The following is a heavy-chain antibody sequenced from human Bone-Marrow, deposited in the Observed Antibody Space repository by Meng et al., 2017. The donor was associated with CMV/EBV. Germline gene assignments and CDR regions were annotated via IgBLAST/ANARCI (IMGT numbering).Heavy chain of an antibody. CDR2: ISSSGSTI. Sequence: GGSLRLSCAASGFTFSSYEMNWVRQAPGKGLEWVSYISSSGSTIYYADSVKGRFTISRDNAKNSLYLQMNSLRAEDTAVYYCARESPWLVRQLDYWGQGTLVTVSS. CDR1: GFTFSSYE. J-gene: IGHJ4*02. CDR3: ARESPWLVRQLDY. D-gene: IGHD6-19*01. V-gene: IGHV3-48*03.